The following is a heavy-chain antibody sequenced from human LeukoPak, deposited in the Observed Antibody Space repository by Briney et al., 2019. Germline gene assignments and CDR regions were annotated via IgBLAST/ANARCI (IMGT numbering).Heavy chain of an antibody. CDR1: GFRFDGYA. J-gene: IGHJ6*03. Sequence: GGSLRLSCAASGFRFDGYAMHWVRQAPGKGLEWVSGISWNSGTIAYADSVKGRFTISRDDAKNSLYLQMNSLRAEDTALYYCAKDIAPAVFYYMGVWGKGTTVIVSS. V-gene: IGHV3-9*01. CDR3: AKDIAPAVFYYMGV. CDR2: ISWNSGTI.